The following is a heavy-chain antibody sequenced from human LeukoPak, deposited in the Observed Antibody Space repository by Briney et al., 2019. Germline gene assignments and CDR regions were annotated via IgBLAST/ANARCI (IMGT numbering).Heavy chain of an antibody. D-gene: IGHD6-19*01. V-gene: IGHV3-23*01. Sequence: GGSLRLSCAASGFTFSSYAMSWVRQAPGKGLEWVSAISGSGGSTYYADSVKGRFTISRDNFKNTLYLQMNSLRAEDTAVYYCAKDAGYSSGWYGYNWFDPWGQGTLVTVSS. J-gene: IGHJ5*02. CDR3: AKDAGYSSGWYGYNWFDP. CDR1: GFTFSSYA. CDR2: ISGSGGST.